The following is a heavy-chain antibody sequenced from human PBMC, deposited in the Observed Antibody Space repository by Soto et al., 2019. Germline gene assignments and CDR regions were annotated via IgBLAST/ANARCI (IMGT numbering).Heavy chain of an antibody. CDR3: ARENYYDSSGPGNAFDI. Sequence: ASVKVSCKASGYTFTSYGISWVRQAPGQGLEWMGRIIPILGIANYAQKFQGRVTITADKSTSTAYMELSSLRSEDTAVYYCARENYYDSSGPGNAFDIWGQGTMVTVSS. V-gene: IGHV1-69*04. D-gene: IGHD3-22*01. CDR1: GYTFTSYG. CDR2: IIPILGIA. J-gene: IGHJ3*02.